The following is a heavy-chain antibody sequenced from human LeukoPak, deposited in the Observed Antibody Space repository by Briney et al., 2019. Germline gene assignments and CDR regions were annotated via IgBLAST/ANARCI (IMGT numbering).Heavy chain of an antibody. CDR1: DFTFSAYW. J-gene: IGHJ6*02. Sequence: GGSLRLSCAASDFTFSAYWMSWVRQAPGKGLEWVANIKQDGSEKYYVDSVRGRFSISRDNAENSLYLQMSNLRAEDTAVYFCARGGGLDVWGQGATVTVSS. V-gene: IGHV3-7*03. CDR2: IKQDGSEK. D-gene: IGHD3-16*01. CDR3: ARGGGLDV.